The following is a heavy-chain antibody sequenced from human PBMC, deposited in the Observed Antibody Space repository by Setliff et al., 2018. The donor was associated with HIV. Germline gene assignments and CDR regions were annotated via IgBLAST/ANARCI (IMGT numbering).Heavy chain of an antibody. CDR1: GGPFSGFY. CDR3: AKDRYYDSSGSPFDY. D-gene: IGHD3-22*01. V-gene: IGHV4-34*01. CDR2: INPSGST. J-gene: IGHJ4*02. Sequence: SETLSLTCAVYGGPFSGFYYSWIRQAPGKGLEWIGEINPSGSTNYNPSLKSRVTISVDPSKYQVSLNLNSVTAADTAVYYCAKDRYYDSSGSPFDYWGQGTLVTVSS.